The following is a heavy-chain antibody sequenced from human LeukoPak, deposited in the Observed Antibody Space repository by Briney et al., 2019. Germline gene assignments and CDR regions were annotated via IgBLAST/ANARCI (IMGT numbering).Heavy chain of an antibody. V-gene: IGHV3-23*01. J-gene: IGHJ3*02. CDR3: AKEPGYHDAFDI. CDR1: GFTFSSYG. CDR2: ISGSGGST. D-gene: IGHD6-13*01. Sequence: SGGSLRLSCAAAGFTFSSYGMSWVRQAPGKGLEWVSAISGSGGSTYYADSVKGRFTISRDNSKNTLYLQMNSLRAEDTAVYYCAKEPGYHDAFDIWGQGTMVTVSS.